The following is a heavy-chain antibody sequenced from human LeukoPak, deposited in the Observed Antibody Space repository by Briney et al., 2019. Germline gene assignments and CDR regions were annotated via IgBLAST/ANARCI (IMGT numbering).Heavy chain of an antibody. V-gene: IGHV4-34*01. CDR3: ARGVVVVVAALGPHDAFDI. CDR2: INHSGNT. D-gene: IGHD2-15*01. CDR1: GGSISGYY. Sequence: SETLSLTCAVNGGSISGYYWNWIRQPPGKRLEWIGEINHSGNTNYNPSLKRRLTISVDTSKNQFSLKLSSVTAADTAVYYCARGVVVVVAALGPHDAFDIWGQGTMVTVSS. J-gene: IGHJ3*02.